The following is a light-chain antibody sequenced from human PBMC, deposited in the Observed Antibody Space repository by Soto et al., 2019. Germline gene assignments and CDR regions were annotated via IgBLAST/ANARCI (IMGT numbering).Light chain of an antibody. CDR3: MQGTHWPRT. V-gene: IGKV2-30*01. CDR2: KVS. CDR1: QSLVYSDGDTC. J-gene: IGKJ1*01. Sequence: DVVMTQSPLSLPVTLGQPASISCRSRQSLVYSDGDTCLNWSQQRPVQSPRRLIYKVSNRDSGVQDRFSGSGSGTDFTLNISRVEAEDVGVYDCMQGTHWPRTFGQGTKVEIK.